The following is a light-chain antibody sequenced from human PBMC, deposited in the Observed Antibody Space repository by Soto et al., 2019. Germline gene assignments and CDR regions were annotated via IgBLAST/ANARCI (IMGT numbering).Light chain of an antibody. CDR1: QSLVYSDGDTY. CDR2: KVS. V-gene: IGKV2-30*01. Sequence: DVVMTQSPLSLPVTLGQPASISCKSSQSLVYSDGDTYLSWFQQRPGQSPRRLIYKVSSRDSGVPDRFSGSGSGTDFTLKISRVEAEDVGVYYCMQGTHWPLTFGGGTKVEIE. CDR3: MQGTHWPLT. J-gene: IGKJ4*01.